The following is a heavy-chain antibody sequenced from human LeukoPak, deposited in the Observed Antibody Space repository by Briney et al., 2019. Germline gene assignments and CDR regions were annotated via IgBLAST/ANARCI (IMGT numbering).Heavy chain of an antibody. CDR1: GFTFSSYG. J-gene: IGHJ4*02. CDR2: ISGSGGST. CDR3: APRYGDYAEFGY. V-gene: IGHV3-23*01. Sequence: GVSLRLSCAASGFTFSSYGMSWVRKAPGKGLEWVSAISGSGGSTYYADSVKGRFNISRDNSKNTLYLQMNSLRAEDTAVYYCAPRYGDYAEFGYRGQGTLVTVSS. D-gene: IGHD4-17*01.